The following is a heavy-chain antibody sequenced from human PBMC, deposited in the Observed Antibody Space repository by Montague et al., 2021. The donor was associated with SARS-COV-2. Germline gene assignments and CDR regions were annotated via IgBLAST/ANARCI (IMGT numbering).Heavy chain of an antibody. V-gene: IGHV4-34*01. CDR3: ARGLTDVTVILVFVGASLYFDS. J-gene: IGHJ4*02. CDR1: GGSFSGHS. D-gene: IGHD3-22*01. Sequence: SETLSLTCAVYGGSFSGHSWTWIRRPPGKGLEWIGEINHSGGTNYNPSXXSRVTISVDTSKNQFSLKLSSLTAADTAVYYCARGLTDVTVILVFVGASLYFDSWGQGALVTVSS. CDR2: INHSGGT.